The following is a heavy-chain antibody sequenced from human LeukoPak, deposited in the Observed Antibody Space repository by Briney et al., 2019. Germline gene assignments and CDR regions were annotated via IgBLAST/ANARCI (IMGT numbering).Heavy chain of an antibody. CDR1: SFPVSCYG. Sequence: GGSLRLSCTASSFPVSCYGMQWVRPAPGQGREWVACIRYDENTKYYADSVKGRFTGARDNSENKLFLQMNSLRAEDTAVYYCAKENTRDGYRHFHYWGQGTLVTVSS. V-gene: IGHV3-30*02. CDR3: AKENTRDGYRHFHY. J-gene: IGHJ4*02. D-gene: IGHD5-24*01. CDR2: IRYDENTK.